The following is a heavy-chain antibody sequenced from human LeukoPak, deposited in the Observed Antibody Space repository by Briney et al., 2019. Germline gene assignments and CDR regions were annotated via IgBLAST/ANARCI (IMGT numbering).Heavy chain of an antibody. V-gene: IGHV4-59*01. CDR3: ARGYSYGSY. CDR1: GGSISSYY. Sequence: KPSETLSLTCTVSGGSISSYYWSWIRQPPGKGLEWIGYIYYSGSTNYNPSLKSRVTISVDTSKNQFSLKLSSVTAADTAVYYCARGYSYGSYWGQGALVTVSS. CDR2: IYYSGST. D-gene: IGHD5-18*01. J-gene: IGHJ4*02.